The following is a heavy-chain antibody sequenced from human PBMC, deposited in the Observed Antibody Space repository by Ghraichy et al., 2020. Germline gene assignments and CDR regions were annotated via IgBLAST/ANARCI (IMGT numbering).Heavy chain of an antibody. CDR3: ARFADH. Sequence: SETLSLTCTVSGVSISSYYWSWIRQSPEKGLEWIGYVSYSGSTNYNPSLKSRVTMSLDTSKNQFSLKLSSVTAADTAVYYCARFADHWGQGMLVTVSS. J-gene: IGHJ5*02. CDR1: GVSISSYY. V-gene: IGHV4-59*01. CDR2: VSYSGST.